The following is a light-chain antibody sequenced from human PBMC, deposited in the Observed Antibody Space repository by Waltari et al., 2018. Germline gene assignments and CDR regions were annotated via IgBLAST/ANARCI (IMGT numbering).Light chain of an antibody. CDR3: QQAHSFPYT. V-gene: IGKV1-12*01. CDR1: QGISPW. Sequence: DIQMTQSPSSVSASVGDKVTITCRASQGISPWLAWYQQKPGKAPKLLIFTASSLHSGVPSRFSGSGSGKAFTLTINNLQPEDFATYYCQQAHSFPYTFGQGTKLEIK. J-gene: IGKJ2*01. CDR2: TAS.